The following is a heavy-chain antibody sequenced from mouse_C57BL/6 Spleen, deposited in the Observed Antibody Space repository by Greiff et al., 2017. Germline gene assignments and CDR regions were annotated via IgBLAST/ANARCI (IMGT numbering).Heavy chain of an antibody. Sequence: QVQLKQPGTELVKPGASVKLSCKASGYTFTSYWMHWVKQRPGQGLEWIGNINPSNGGTNYNEKFKSKATLTVDKSSSTAYMQLSSLTSEDSAVYYCARMVRTGTWFAYWGQGTLVTASA. V-gene: IGHV1-53*01. CDR2: INPSNGGT. J-gene: IGHJ3*01. D-gene: IGHD4-1*01. CDR3: ARMVRTGTWFAY. CDR1: GYTFTSYW.